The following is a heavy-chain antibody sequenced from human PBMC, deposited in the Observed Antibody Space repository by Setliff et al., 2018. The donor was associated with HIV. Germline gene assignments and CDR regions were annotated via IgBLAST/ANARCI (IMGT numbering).Heavy chain of an antibody. CDR3: STTASNGYPWALDI. J-gene: IGHJ3*02. D-gene: IGHD3-22*01. CDR1: GFTFSSYA. CDR2: ISGSGGCT. Sequence: PGGSLRLSCAASGFTFSSYAMSWVRQAPGKGLEWVSAISGSGGCTYYADSVKGRFTISRDNSKNTLYLQMNSLRAEDTAVYYCSTTASNGYPWALDIWGQGTMVTVSS. V-gene: IGHV3-23*01.